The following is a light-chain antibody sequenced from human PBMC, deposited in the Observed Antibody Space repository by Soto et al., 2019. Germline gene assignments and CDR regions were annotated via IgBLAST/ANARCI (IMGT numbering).Light chain of an antibody. Sequence: EIVMTQSPATLSVSPGERATLSCRASQSISDTLAWYQQKPGQAPRLLIYSASRGATGFPARFSGSGSGTDFTLTISSLQSEDFAVYYCQQYNNWPITFGQGTRLEI. V-gene: IGKV3-15*01. CDR3: QQYNNWPIT. CDR2: SAS. J-gene: IGKJ5*01. CDR1: QSISDT.